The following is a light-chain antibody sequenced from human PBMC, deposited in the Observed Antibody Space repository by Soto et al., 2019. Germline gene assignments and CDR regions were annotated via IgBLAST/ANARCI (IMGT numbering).Light chain of an antibody. Sequence: DIVMTQSPATLSVSPGERATLSCRASQSVSSNLAWYQQKRGQAPRLLMYGASTRATGIPVRFSGSGSGTEFTLIISSLQSEDFAVYYCQQYNDWPRTFGQGIKVEIK. CDR1: QSVSSN. J-gene: IGKJ1*01. CDR3: QQYNDWPRT. V-gene: IGKV3-15*01. CDR2: GAS.